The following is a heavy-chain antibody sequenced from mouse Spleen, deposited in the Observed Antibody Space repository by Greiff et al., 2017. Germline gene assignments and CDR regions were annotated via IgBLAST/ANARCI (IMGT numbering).Heavy chain of an antibody. D-gene: IGHD2-4*01. Sequence: EVKLVESGGGLVKPGGSLKLSCAASGFTFSDYGMHWVRQAPEKGLEWVAYISSGSSTIYYADTVKGRFTISRDNAKNTLFLQMTSLRSEDTAMYYCARRIYYDYDFYAMDYWGQGTSGTVSS. V-gene: IGHV5-17*01. CDR3: ARRIYYDYDFYAMDY. J-gene: IGHJ4*01. CDR2: ISSGSSTI. CDR1: GFTFSDYG.